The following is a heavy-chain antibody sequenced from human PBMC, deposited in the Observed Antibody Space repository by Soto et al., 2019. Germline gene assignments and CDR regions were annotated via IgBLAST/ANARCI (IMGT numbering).Heavy chain of an antibody. V-gene: IGHV3-23*01. CDR1: GFTFSSYA. CDR2: ISGSGGST. CDR3: AKDPRIAAAVLIYYYYYYMDV. Sequence: EVQLLESGGGLVQPGGSLRLSCAASGFTFSSYAMSWVRQAPGKGLEWVSAISGSGGSTYYADSVKGRFTISRDNSKNTLYLQMNSLRAEDTAVYYCAKDPRIAAAVLIYYYYYYMDVSGKGTTVTVSS. J-gene: IGHJ6*03. D-gene: IGHD6-13*01.